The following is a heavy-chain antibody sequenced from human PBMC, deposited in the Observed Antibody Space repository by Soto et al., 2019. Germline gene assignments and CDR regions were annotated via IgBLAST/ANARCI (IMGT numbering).Heavy chain of an antibody. J-gene: IGHJ4*02. V-gene: IGHV4-39*01. CDR1: GGSISRSSYY. CDR3: ARHDYGGFGL. Sequence: QLQLQESGPGLVKPSETLSLTCTVSGGSISRSSYYWGWIRQPPGKGLEWIGSIYYRGSTYYNPSLKSRVPISVDTSKNQFSLKRSSVTAADTAVYYCARHDYGGFGLWGQGTLVTVSS. CDR2: IYYRGST. D-gene: IGHD4-17*01.